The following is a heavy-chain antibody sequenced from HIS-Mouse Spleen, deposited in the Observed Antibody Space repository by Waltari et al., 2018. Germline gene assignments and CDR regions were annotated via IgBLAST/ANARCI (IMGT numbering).Heavy chain of an antibody. CDR3: AREIPYSSSWYDWYFDL. CDR1: GGSISSSSYY. J-gene: IGHJ2*01. D-gene: IGHD6-13*01. CDR2: IYYSGST. Sequence: QLQLQESGPGLVKPSETLSLTCPVSGGSISSSSYYWGRILQPPGKGLEWIGSIYYSGSTYYNPSLKSRVTISVDTSKNQFSLKLSSVTAADTAVYYCAREIPYSSSWYDWYFDLWGRGTLVTVSS. V-gene: IGHV4-39*07.